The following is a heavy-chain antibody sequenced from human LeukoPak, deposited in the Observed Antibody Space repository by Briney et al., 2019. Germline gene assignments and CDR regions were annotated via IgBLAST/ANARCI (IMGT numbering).Heavy chain of an antibody. D-gene: IGHD6-19*01. V-gene: IGHV1-18*01. CDR1: GYTFTSYG. J-gene: IGHJ5*02. Sequence: ASVKVSCKASGYTFTSYGISWVRQAPGQGLEWMGWISAYNGNTNYAQKLQGRVTMTTDTSTSTAYMELRSLRSDDTAVYYCARDRRLEQWLVRGNWFDPWGQGTLVTVSS. CDR2: ISAYNGNT. CDR3: ARDRRLEQWLVRGNWFDP.